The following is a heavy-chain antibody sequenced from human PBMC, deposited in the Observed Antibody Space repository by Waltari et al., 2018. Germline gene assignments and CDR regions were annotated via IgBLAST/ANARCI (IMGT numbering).Heavy chain of an antibody. Sequence: QVQLQQWGAGLLKPSETLSLTCAVYGGSFSDYYWSWIRQPPGKGLEWIGESNHRGSANHKPSLKSRVTQSVDTSKTQFSLRLTSVTAADTAVYYCARGTRRRATPAYYYYYYMDVWGKGTTVTVSS. CDR1: GGSFSDYY. J-gene: IGHJ6*03. V-gene: IGHV4-34*01. CDR3: ARGTRRRATPAYYYYYYMDV. D-gene: IGHD2-2*01. CDR2: SNHRGSA.